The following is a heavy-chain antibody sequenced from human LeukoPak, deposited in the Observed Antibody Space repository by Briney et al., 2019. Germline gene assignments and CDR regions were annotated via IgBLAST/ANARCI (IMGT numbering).Heavy chain of an antibody. J-gene: IGHJ3*01. CDR2: IRYDGSNK. D-gene: IGHD4/OR15-4a*01. Sequence: GGSLRLSCAASGFTFSSYGMHWVRQAPGKGLEWVAFIRYDGSNKYYADSLKGRFTISRDNSNNTLYLQMNSLRVEDTAVYYCAREGDYGDADAFDVWGQGTMVTVSS. V-gene: IGHV3-30*02. CDR3: AREGDYGDADAFDV. CDR1: GFTFSSYG.